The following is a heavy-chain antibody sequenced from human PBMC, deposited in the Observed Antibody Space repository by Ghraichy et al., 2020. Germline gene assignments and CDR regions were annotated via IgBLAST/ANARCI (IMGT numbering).Heavy chain of an antibody. CDR1: GGSISSSNW. CDR2: IYHSGST. V-gene: IGHV4-4*02. J-gene: IGHJ6*02. CDR3: ARGALRTQGTAGYYYYGMDV. D-gene: IGHD1-7*01. Sequence: GSLRLSCAVSGGSISSSNWWSWVRQPPGKGLEWIGEIYHSGSTNYNPSLKSRVTISVDKSKNQFSLKLSSVTAADTAVYYCARGALRTQGTAGYYYYGMDVWGQGTTVTVSS.